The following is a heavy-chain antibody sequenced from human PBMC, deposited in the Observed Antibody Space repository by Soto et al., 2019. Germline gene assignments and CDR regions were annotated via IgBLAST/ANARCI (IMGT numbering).Heavy chain of an antibody. CDR1: GYTFTSYD. D-gene: IGHD5-18*01. Sequence: QVQLVQSGAEVKKPGASVKVSCKASGYTFTSYDINWVRQATGQGLEWMGWMNPNSGNTGYAQKLQGRVTMTRNTSISTAYMELSSLRSEDTAVYYCARVIGDTAMVHFDYWGQGTLVTVSS. CDR2: MNPNSGNT. V-gene: IGHV1-8*01. CDR3: ARVIGDTAMVHFDY. J-gene: IGHJ4*02.